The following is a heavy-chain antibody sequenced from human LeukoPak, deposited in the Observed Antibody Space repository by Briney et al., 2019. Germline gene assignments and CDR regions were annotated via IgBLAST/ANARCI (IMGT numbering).Heavy chain of an antibody. Sequence: VASVRVSCQVYGDTLSELSMHWVRQAPGKGLEWMGGFDPEEGATIYAQRFQGRVTMSEDTITHTAYMHLSSLRSEDTAVYYCAIDGRQEYSGSFSYWGQGTLVTVSS. CDR2: FDPEEGAT. CDR3: AIDGRQEYSGSFSY. CDR1: GDTLSELS. D-gene: IGHD1-26*01. J-gene: IGHJ4*02. V-gene: IGHV1-24*01.